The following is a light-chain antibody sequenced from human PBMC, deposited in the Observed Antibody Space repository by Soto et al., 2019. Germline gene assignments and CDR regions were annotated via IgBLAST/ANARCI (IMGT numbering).Light chain of an antibody. CDR3: QPYNNWPLT. J-gene: IGKJ4*01. Sequence: EIVMTQSPATLSVSPGERATLSCRASQSVSSNLAWYQQKPGQAPRLLIYGASTRATGIPARFSGSGSGTEFTLSISSLHSESFAVYYCQPYNNWPLTFGGGTKVEIK. CDR1: QSVSSN. V-gene: IGKV3-15*01. CDR2: GAS.